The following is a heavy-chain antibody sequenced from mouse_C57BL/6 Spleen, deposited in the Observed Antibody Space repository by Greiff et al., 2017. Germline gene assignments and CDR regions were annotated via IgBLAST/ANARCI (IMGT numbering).Heavy chain of an antibody. Sequence: EVKLMESGGGLVKPGGSLKLSCAASGFTFSDYGMHWVRQAPEQGLEWVAYISSGSSTIYYADTVKGRFTISRDNAKNTLFLQMTSLRSEDTAMYYCARPHYGSYFDYWGQGTTLTVSS. CDR1: GFTFSDYG. CDR3: ARPHYGSYFDY. J-gene: IGHJ2*01. CDR2: ISSGSSTI. D-gene: IGHD1-1*01. V-gene: IGHV5-17*01.